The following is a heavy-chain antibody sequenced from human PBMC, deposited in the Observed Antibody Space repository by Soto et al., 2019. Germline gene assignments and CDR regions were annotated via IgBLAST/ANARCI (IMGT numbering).Heavy chain of an antibody. Sequence: TSETLSLTCTVSGGSISSYYWNWIRQPPGKGLEWIGYIYHSGSTNYNPSLESRVTISIDTSKNQFSLNLRPVTAADTAVYYCAREIQARYYYFFMDVWGKGTTVTVSS. J-gene: IGHJ6*03. CDR3: AREIQARYYYFFMDV. D-gene: IGHD5-18*01. CDR1: GGSISSYY. V-gene: IGHV4-59*01. CDR2: IYHSGST.